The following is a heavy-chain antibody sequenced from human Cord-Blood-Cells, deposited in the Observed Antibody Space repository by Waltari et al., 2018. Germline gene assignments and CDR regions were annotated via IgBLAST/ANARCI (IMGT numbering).Heavy chain of an antibody. D-gene: IGHD6-6*01. CDR1: GGSISSGGYY. Sequence: QVQLQESGPGRVKPSQTLSLTCTVSGGSISSGGYYWSWIRQHPGKGLVWIGYIYYSGSTYYNPSLKSRVTISVGTSKNQFSLKLSSVTAADTAVYYCARGSIAARPGRFDPWGQGTLVTVSS. CDR3: ARGSIAARPGRFDP. V-gene: IGHV4-31*03. CDR2: IYYSGST. J-gene: IGHJ5*02.